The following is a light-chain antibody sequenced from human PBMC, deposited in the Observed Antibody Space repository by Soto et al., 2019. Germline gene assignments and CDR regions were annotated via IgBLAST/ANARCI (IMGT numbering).Light chain of an antibody. CDR2: AAS. Sequence: DIQMTQSPSSLSASVGDRVNITCRASQSISSYLNWYQQKPGKAPKLLVYAASRLQSGVPSRFSGTGSGTDFTLTISSLQPEDFATYYCQQSFRTPFTFGPGKKLDIK. CDR1: QSISSY. CDR3: QQSFRTPFT. J-gene: IGKJ3*01. V-gene: IGKV1-39*01.